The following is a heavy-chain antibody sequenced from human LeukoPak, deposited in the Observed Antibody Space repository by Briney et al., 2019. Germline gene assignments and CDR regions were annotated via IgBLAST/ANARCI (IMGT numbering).Heavy chain of an antibody. CDR3: AKEQRYTYGYFFDY. CDR2: ITGSGDNT. Sequence: PGGSLRLSCAASGFTFSSYAMSWVRQAPGKGLEWVSAITGSGDNTYYADPVKGRFTISRDISKNTLYLQMNSLRAEDTAVYYCAKEQRYTYGYFFDYWGQGTLVTVSS. D-gene: IGHD5-18*01. CDR1: GFTFSSYA. J-gene: IGHJ4*02. V-gene: IGHV3-23*01.